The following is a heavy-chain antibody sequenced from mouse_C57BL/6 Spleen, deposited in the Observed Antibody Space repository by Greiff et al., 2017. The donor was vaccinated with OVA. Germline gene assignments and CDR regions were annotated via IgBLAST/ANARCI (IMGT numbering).Heavy chain of an antibody. CDR2: IDPSDSYT. CDR1: GYTFTSYW. Sequence: QVQLQQPGAELVMPGASVKLSCKASGYTFTSYWMHWVKQRPGQGLEWIGEIDPSDSYTNYNQKFKGKSTLTVDKSSSTAYMQLSSLTSEDSAVYYCARSRYYGSSYFDYWGQGTTLTVSS. D-gene: IGHD1-1*01. V-gene: IGHV1-69*01. J-gene: IGHJ2*01. CDR3: ARSRYYGSSYFDY.